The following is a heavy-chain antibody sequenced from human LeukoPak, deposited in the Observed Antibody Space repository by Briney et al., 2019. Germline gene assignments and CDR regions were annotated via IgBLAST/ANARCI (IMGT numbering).Heavy chain of an antibody. D-gene: IGHD3-10*01. V-gene: IGHV3-23*01. CDR2: ISSTGATT. CDR3: AKGVTLGSYFEAFDY. CDR1: GGSISGYY. Sequence: ETLSLTCTVSGGSISGYYWSWVRQAPGKGLEWVSGISSTGATTNYADSVKGRFTISRDNSKNTLFLQMNSLRVEDTAVFYCAKGVTLGSYFEAFDYWGQGTLVTVSS. J-gene: IGHJ4*02.